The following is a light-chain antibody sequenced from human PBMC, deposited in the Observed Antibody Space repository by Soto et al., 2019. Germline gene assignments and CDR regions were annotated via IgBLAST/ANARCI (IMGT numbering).Light chain of an antibody. J-gene: IGKJ5*01. Sequence: DIQITQSPSSLSASVGDRVTISCQASQGISRSLAWYQQKPGKAPKLLIYAASSLQSGVPSRFSGSGFGTDFTLTISSLQPEDSAIYYCQKADTFPINCGQGTRREIK. V-gene: IGKV1D-12*01. CDR1: QGISRS. CDR2: AAS. CDR3: QKADTFPIN.